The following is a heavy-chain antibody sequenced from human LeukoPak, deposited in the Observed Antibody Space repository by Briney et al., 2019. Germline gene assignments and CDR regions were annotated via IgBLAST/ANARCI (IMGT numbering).Heavy chain of an antibody. CDR3: GGYCSGGSCFDAFDI. J-gene: IGHJ3*02. Sequence: SETLSLTCAVSGGSISSNNWWGWVRQPPGKGLEWIGYIYYSGSTYYNPSLKSRVTISVDTSKNQFSLKLSSVTAADTAVYYCGGYCSGGSCFDAFDIWGQGTMVTVSS. CDR1: GGSISSNNW. CDR2: IYYSGST. D-gene: IGHD2-15*01. V-gene: IGHV4-30-4*01.